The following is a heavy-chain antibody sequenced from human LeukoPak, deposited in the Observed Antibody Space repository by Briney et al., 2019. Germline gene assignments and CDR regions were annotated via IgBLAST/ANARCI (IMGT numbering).Heavy chain of an antibody. CDR2: IRYDGSNK. V-gene: IGHV3-30*02. CDR1: GFTFSSYG. Sequence: GGSLRLSCAASGFTFSSYGMHWVRQAPGKGLEWVAFIRYDGSNKYYADSVKGRFTISRDNSKNTLYLQMNSLRAEDTAVYYCAKGPGAMVRGVLDYWGQGTLVTVSS. J-gene: IGHJ4*02. D-gene: IGHD3-10*01. CDR3: AKGPGAMVRGVLDY.